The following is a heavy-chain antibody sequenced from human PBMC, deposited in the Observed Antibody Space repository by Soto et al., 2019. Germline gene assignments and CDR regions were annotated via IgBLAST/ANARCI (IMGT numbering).Heavy chain of an antibody. Sequence: EVQLVESGGGLVQPGGSLRLSCAASGFTVSSNYMSWVRQAPGKGLEWVSVIYSGGSTYYADSVKGRFTISRDNSKNTRYLQMNSLRAEDTAVYYCARDKTPDILTGYYDEYWGQGTLVTVSS. CDR1: GFTVSSNY. CDR3: ARDKTPDILTGYYDEY. J-gene: IGHJ4*02. D-gene: IGHD3-9*01. CDR2: IYSGGST. V-gene: IGHV3-66*01.